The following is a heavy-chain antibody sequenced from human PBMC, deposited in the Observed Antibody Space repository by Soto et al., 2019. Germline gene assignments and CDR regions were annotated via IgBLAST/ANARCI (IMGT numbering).Heavy chain of an antibody. CDR2: IKPDGIER. Sequence: EVQLVESGGGLVQPGGSLRLSCAAAGFTFGTYWMTWVRQAPGKGLECVDNIKPDGIERYYVDSVKGRFTLSRDNAKNSLYLHMHSLRAEATAVYYFATYLNREQYWGQGAVVTVPS. D-gene: IGHD1-1*01. CDR3: ATYLNREQY. J-gene: IGHJ4*02. V-gene: IGHV3-7*02. CDR1: GFTFGTYW.